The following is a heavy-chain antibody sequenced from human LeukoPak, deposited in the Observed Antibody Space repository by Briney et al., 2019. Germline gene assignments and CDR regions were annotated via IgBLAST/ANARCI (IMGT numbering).Heavy chain of an antibody. D-gene: IGHD2-15*01. V-gene: IGHV3-7*04. J-gene: IGHJ4*02. Sequence: GGSLRLSCAASGFTFSSYWMTWARQAPGKGLEWVANIKQDGSETHYVDSAKGRFTISRDNAKNSLFLQMNSLRAEDTAVYYCAGGGGWVFYSWGQGTLVTVSA. CDR2: IKQDGSET. CDR1: GFTFSSYW. CDR3: AGGGGWVFYS.